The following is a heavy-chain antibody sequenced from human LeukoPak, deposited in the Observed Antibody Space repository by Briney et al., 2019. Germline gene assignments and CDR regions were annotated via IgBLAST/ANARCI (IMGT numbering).Heavy chain of an antibody. CDR2: INHSGST. V-gene: IGHV4-30-2*01. CDR1: GGSISSGGYS. Sequence: PSETLSLTCAVSGGSISSGGYSWSWIRQPPGKGLEWIGEINHSGSTNYNPSLKSRVTISVDTSKNQFSLKLSSVTAADTAVYYCARGIIAPTDWGQGTLVTVSS. J-gene: IGHJ4*02. CDR3: ARGIIAPTD. D-gene: IGHD6-13*01.